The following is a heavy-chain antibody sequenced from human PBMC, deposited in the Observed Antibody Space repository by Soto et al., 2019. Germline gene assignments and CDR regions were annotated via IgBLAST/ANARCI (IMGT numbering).Heavy chain of an antibody. CDR2: INPHGGST. D-gene: IGHD3-3*01. CDR1: RYTFPSYY. CDR3: ARSSGGNFGIIIEGSNWFDP. J-gene: IGHJ5*02. V-gene: IGHV1-46*01. Sequence: ASVKVSRKAPRYTFPSYYLNWVRPAPGQGLEWMGVINPHGGSTKYAQKFQGRVTMTRDTSRSTVYMELRSLRSDDTAIYYCARSSGGNFGIIIEGSNWFDPWGQGTLVTVSS.